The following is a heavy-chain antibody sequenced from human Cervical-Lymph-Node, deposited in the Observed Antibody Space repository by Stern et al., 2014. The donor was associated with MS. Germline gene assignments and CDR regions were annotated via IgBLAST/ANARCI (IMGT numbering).Heavy chain of an antibody. CDR2: ISSGVSYI. CDR3: ARGRGGNYRYYFDY. D-gene: IGHD4-23*01. CDR1: GFTFSSYS. Sequence: EVQRVESGGGLVKPGGSLRLSCAASGFTFSSYSMNWVRQAPGKGLAWVASISSGVSYIHYADSLEGRFTISRDNAKNSLYLQMNSLRAEDTAVYYCARGRGGNYRYYFDYWGQGTLVTVSS. J-gene: IGHJ4*02. V-gene: IGHV3-21*01.